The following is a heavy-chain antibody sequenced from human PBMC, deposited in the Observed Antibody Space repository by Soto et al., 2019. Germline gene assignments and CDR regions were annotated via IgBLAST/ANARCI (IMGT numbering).Heavy chain of an antibody. CDR1: GFTFSSYA. CDR3: AKVGYSSSFDY. Sequence: VGSLRLSCAASGFTFSSYAMSWVRQAPGKGLEWVSAISGSGGSTYYADSVKGRFTISGDNSKNTLYLQMNSLRAEDTAVYYCAKVGYSSSFDYWGQGTLVTVSS. D-gene: IGHD6-6*01. V-gene: IGHV3-23*01. J-gene: IGHJ4*02. CDR2: ISGSGGST.